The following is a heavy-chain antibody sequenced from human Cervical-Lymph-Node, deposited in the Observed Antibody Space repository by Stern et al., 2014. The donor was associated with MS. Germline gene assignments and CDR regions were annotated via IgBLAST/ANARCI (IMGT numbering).Heavy chain of an antibody. CDR3: ALGGFGHYFEY. J-gene: IGHJ4*02. Sequence: VQLVESGAEVQKPGSSVKVSCRASGGTFSSSDISWVRQATGQGLEWMGGIIPIIGTANYAQKYQGRVTITADESTSTAYMELSSLRSEDTAIYYCALGGFGHYFEYWGQGTLVTVSS. CDR2: IIPIIGTA. CDR1: GGTFSSSD. V-gene: IGHV1-69*01. D-gene: IGHD3-10*01.